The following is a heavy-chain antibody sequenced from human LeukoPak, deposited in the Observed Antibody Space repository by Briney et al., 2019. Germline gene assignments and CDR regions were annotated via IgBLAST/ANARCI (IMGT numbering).Heavy chain of an antibody. CDR1: GGSISSSSYY. D-gene: IGHD3-22*01. CDR2: IYYSGST. CDR3: ARDLKAYYYDSSGYQEDY. Sequence: SETLSLTCTVSGGSISSSSYYWGWIRQPPGKGMEGIGSIYYSGSTYYNPSRKSRVTISVDTSKNQFSLKLSSMTAADTAVYYCARDLKAYYYDSSGYQEDYWGQGTLVTVSS. J-gene: IGHJ4*02. V-gene: IGHV4-39*07.